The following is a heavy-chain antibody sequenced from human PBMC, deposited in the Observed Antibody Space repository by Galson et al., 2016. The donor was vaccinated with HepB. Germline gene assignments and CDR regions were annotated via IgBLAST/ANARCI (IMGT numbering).Heavy chain of an antibody. V-gene: IGHV4-4*02. CDR3: AKMGSDWYRNYFIDS. Sequence: SETLSLTCAVSGDSITNDKWWAWVRQAPGKGLEWIGEISPSETTRYNPSLKGRVSISLDKPRNFFSLRVTSVTSADTAIYYCAKMGSDWYRNYFIDSWGQGTLVTVSS. J-gene: IGHJ4*02. CDR2: ISPSETT. CDR1: GDSITNDKW. D-gene: IGHD3-9*01.